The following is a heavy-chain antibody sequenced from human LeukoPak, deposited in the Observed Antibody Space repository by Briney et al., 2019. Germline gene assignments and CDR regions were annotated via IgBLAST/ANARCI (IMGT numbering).Heavy chain of an antibody. CDR2: ITGNGRST. J-gene: IGHJ2*01. D-gene: IGHD1-26*01. V-gene: IGHV3-23*01. CDR1: GFTFSSHA. Sequence: GGSLRLSCAASGFTFSSHAMSWVRQAPGKGLEWVSGITGNGRSTYYADSVKGRFTISRDNSKNTLYLQVNSLRAEDTAAYFCAKSGTMGPTRFDWYFDLWGRGTQVIVSS. CDR3: AKSGTMGPTRFDWYFDL.